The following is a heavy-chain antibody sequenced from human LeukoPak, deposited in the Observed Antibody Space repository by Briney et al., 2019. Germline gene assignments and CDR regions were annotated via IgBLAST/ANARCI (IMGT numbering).Heavy chain of an antibody. V-gene: IGHV5-51*01. CDR1: GYSFSTYW. J-gene: IGHJ4*02. D-gene: IGHD1-20*01. CDR3: ARTSYNWNQYYFDY. Sequence: GESLKISCKGSGYSFSTYWIGWVRQMPGKGLEWMGIIYPGDSDTRYSPSFQGQVTISADKSISTAYLQWSSLKASDTAMYYCARTSYNWNQYYFDYWGQGTLVTVSS. CDR2: IYPGDSDT.